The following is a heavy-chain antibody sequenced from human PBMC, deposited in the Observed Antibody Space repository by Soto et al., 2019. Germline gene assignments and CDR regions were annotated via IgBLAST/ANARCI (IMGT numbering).Heavy chain of an antibody. CDR3: ARQSDFYGLDV. Sequence: QLQLQELGPGLVKPSETLSLTCTVSGGSISSSSYYWGWIRQPPGKGLEWIGSISYSGSTHYNPSLKSRVTISVDTSKKQLSLKLSSVTAADTAVYYCARQSDFYGLDVWGQGTTVTVSS. J-gene: IGHJ6*02. V-gene: IGHV4-39*01. CDR1: GGSISSSSYY. CDR2: ISYSGST.